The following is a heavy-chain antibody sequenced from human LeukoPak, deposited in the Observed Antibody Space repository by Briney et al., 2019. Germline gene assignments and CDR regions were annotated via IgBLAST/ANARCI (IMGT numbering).Heavy chain of an antibody. CDR1: GGSISSYY. V-gene: IGHV4-59*01. J-gene: IGHJ4*02. Sequence: SETLSLTCTVSGGSISSYYWSWIRQPPGKGLEWIGYIYYTGSADYNPSLKSRVAISVDTSKNQFSLKLSSVTAADTAVYYCARDHTPPDYYDSSGYYRLAYVYWGQGTLVTVSS. CDR3: ARDHTPPDYYDSSGYYRLAYVY. CDR2: IYYTGSA. D-gene: IGHD3-22*01.